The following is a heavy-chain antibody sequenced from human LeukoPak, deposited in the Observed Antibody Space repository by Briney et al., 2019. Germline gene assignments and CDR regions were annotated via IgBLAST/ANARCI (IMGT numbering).Heavy chain of an antibody. CDR1: GFTFRNYW. CDR3: AKDTSTVPWYFDL. CDR2: ISDSGGST. Sequence: GGSLRLSCAASGFTFRNYWMTWVRQAPGKGLEWVSAISDSGGSTYYADSVKGRFTISRDNSKNTLYLQMNSLRVEDTAIYYCAKDTSTVPWYFDLWGRGTLVTVSS. V-gene: IGHV3-23*01. J-gene: IGHJ2*01. D-gene: IGHD4-17*01.